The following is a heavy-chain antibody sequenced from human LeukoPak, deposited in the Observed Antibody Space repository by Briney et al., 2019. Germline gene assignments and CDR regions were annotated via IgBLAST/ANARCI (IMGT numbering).Heavy chain of an antibody. V-gene: IGHV3-21*04. CDR3: ARVPPDDYGDYYYFDY. CDR1: KFTFSSYS. D-gene: IGHD4-17*01. J-gene: IGHJ4*02. Sequence: GGSLRLSCAASKFTFSSYSMNWVRQAPGKGLEWVSSINSYSSYIYYADSVKGRFTISRDNAKNSLYLQMNTLRAEDTALYYCARVPPDDYGDYYYFDYWGQGTLVTVSS. CDR2: INSYSSYI.